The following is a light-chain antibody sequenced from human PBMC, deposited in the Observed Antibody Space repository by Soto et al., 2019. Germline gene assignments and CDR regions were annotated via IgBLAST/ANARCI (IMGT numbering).Light chain of an antibody. CDR1: QSVLYSSNNKNY. CDR2: WAS. J-gene: IGKJ2*01. CDR3: QQYESTPPT. V-gene: IGKV4-1*01. Sequence: DIVMTQSPDSLAVSLGERATINCKSSQSVLYSSNNKNYLAWYQQRPGQPPKLLIYWASTRESGVPDRFSGTGSGTDFTLTITSLQAEDVAVYYCQQYESTPPTFGKGTKVEIK.